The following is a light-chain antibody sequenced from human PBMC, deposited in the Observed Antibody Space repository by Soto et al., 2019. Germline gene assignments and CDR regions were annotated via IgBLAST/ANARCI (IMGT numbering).Light chain of an antibody. CDR2: KGT. Sequence: QSALTQPASVSGSPGQSITISCTGTSSDVGNYNLVSWYQQHPDKAPKLIIYKGTKRPSGLSNRFSGSKSGNTASLTISGLQAEDEADYYCCSYADSTTLVFGGGTKLTVL. V-gene: IGLV2-23*01. J-gene: IGLJ2*01. CDR3: CSYADSTTLV. CDR1: SSDVGNYNL.